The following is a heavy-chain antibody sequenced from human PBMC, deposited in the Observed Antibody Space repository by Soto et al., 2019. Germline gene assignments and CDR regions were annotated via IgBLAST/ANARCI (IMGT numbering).Heavy chain of an antibody. CDR2: LNPNNGDT. CDR3: ATGRRSGAFGGLRP. J-gene: IGHJ5*02. CDR1: GYTFTDSD. D-gene: IGHD3-10*01. V-gene: IGHV1-8*01. Sequence: VSCKASGYTFTDSDINWVRQATGQGLERKRWLNPNNGDTGYVQKFQCRVTMTRDTSINTDYMELSSLRSEDTAVYYCATGRRSGAFGGLRPWGKGALVTVAS.